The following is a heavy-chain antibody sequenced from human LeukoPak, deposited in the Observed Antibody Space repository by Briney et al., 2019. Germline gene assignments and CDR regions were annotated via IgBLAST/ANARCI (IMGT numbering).Heavy chain of an antibody. D-gene: IGHD3-3*01. CDR1: GYTFTTYD. J-gene: IGHJ3*02. V-gene: IGHV1-8*01. Sequence: ASVKVSCKASGYTFTTYDFNWVRQASGQGLEWMGWMDPKTGKSGYAQKFQGRVSMTRNTSITTAYMELSSLRSDDTAVYYCARGDYYDFRRGAFDIWGQGTLVTVSS. CDR2: MDPKTGKS. CDR3: ARGDYYDFRRGAFDI.